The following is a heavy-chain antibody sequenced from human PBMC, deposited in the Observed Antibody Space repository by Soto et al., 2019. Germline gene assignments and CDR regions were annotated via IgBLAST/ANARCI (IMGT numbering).Heavy chain of an antibody. CDR3: ARSGGSNSWYGVFDF. CDR1: SDSITSGPYY. V-gene: IGHV4-31*03. Sequence: QVQLQESGPGLVKPSQTLSLTCTVSSDSITSGPYYWSWVRQHPGRGLEWIGYIYYLGNSYYNPSLKSRISISLDRSKNQFSLELNSVTAADTALYYCARSGGSNSWYGVFDFWGQGTLVTVSS. J-gene: IGHJ4*02. D-gene: IGHD2-15*01. CDR2: IYYLGNS.